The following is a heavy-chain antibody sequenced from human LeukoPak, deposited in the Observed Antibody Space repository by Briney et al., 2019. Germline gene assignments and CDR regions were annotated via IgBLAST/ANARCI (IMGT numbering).Heavy chain of an antibody. CDR1: GFTVSSNY. V-gene: IGHV3-23*01. CDR3: AKAPPPYCSGGSCFDAFDI. CDR2: ISHSGATT. J-gene: IGHJ3*02. Sequence: GGSLRLSCAASGFTVSSNYMSWVRQAPGKGLEWVSAISHSGATTYYADSVKGRFTISRDNSKNTLYLQMNSLRTEDTAIHYCAKAPPPYCSGGSCFDAFDIWGQGTMVTVSS. D-gene: IGHD2-15*01.